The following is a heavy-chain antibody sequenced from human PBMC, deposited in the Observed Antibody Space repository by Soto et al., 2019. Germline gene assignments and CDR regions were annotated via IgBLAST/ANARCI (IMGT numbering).Heavy chain of an antibody. CDR1: GGSFSGYY. CDR3: AREPTI. CDR2: INHSGST. D-gene: IGHD1-26*01. V-gene: IGHV4-34*01. J-gene: IGHJ4*02. Sequence: SETLSLTCAVYGGSFSGYYWSWIRQPPGKGLEWIGEINHSGSTNYNPSLKSRVTISVDTSKNQFSLKLSSVTAADTAVYYCAREPTIWGQGTLVTVSS.